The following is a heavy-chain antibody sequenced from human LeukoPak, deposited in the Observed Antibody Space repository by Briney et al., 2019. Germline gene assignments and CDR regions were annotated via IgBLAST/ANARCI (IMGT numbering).Heavy chain of an antibody. CDR2: MNPNSGNT. CDR3: ARIRTRFRWFDP. CDR1: GYTFTSYD. V-gene: IGHV1-8*01. D-gene: IGHD3-16*01. J-gene: IGHJ5*02. Sequence: ASVKVSCKASGYTFTSYDINWVRQATGQGLEWMGWMNPNSGNTGYAQKFQGRVTMTRNTSISTAYMELSSLRAEDTAVYYCARIRTRFRWFDPWGQGTLVTVSS.